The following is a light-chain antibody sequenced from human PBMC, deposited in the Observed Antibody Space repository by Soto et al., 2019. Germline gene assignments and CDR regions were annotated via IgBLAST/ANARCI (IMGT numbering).Light chain of an antibody. V-gene: IGKV1-39*01. Sequence: DIHMIQSPSSLSASVGDRVMITCRASQSIDRYLSWYLEKPGKAPKLLIFGASSLQNGVPSRFSGSGSGTHFTLTISSLQPADFGSYYCHQTYSSPGTFGQGTKLEIK. J-gene: IGKJ1*01. CDR1: QSIDRY. CDR2: GAS. CDR3: HQTYSSPGT.